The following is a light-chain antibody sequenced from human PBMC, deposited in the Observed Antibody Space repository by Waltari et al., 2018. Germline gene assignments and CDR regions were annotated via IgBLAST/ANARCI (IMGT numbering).Light chain of an antibody. Sequence: QSVLTQPPSASGTPGQRVTISCSGSSSNIGSNTVNWYQQLPGTAPKLLIYSNSQRPAGVPDLIAGSSAGTYASLAISGLQSEDEADYYCAAWDDSLNGWVFGGGTKLTVL. CDR1: SSNIGSNT. V-gene: IGLV1-44*01. CDR3: AAWDDSLNGWV. CDR2: SNS. J-gene: IGLJ3*02.